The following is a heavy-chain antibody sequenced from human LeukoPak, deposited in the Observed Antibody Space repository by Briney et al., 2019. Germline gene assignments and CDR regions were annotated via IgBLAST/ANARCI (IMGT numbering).Heavy chain of an antibody. CDR3: VKALTDDAFDI. Sequence: GGSLRLSCAASGFTFSSYWMHWVRQAPGKGLEYVSAISDSGGSTYYADSVKGRFTISRDNSKNTLYLQMSSLRPEDTAVYYCVKALTDDAFDIWGQGTMVTVSS. CDR2: ISDSGGST. J-gene: IGHJ3*02. CDR1: GFTFSSYW. V-gene: IGHV3-64D*09.